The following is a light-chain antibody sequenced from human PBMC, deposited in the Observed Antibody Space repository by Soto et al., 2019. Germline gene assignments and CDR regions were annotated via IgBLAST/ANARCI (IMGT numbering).Light chain of an antibody. CDR1: SSNIGRNT. V-gene: IGLV1-44*01. CDR3: AAWDDSLNAVV. J-gene: IGLJ2*01. Sequence: QAVVTQPPSASGTPGQRVTISCSGSSSNIGRNTVNWYQQLPGTAPKVLIYSNNQRPSGVPDRLSGSKSGTSASLAISGLQSEDEADYYCAAWDDSLNAVVFGGGIKVTVL. CDR2: SNN.